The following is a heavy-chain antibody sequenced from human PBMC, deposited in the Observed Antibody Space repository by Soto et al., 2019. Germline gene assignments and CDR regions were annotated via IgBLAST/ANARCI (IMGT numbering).Heavy chain of an antibody. Sequence: QVTLKESGPVLVKPTETLTLTCTVSGFSLSNARMGVSWIRQPPGKALEWLAHIFSNDEKSYSPSLKSRLTLSKDTSKSQVVFTMTNMDPVDTVTCYCARIQGSIPAGCDPWVKGTLSTVSS. J-gene: IGHJ5*02. V-gene: IGHV2-26*01. CDR3: ARIQGSIPAGCDP. CDR2: IFSNDEK. CDR1: GFSLSNARMG. D-gene: IGHD6-13*01.